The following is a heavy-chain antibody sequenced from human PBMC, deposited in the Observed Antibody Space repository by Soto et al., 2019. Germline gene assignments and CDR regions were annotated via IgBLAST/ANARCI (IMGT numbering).Heavy chain of an antibody. J-gene: IGHJ4*02. V-gene: IGHV3-23*01. CDR3: ATDRQSPRDYFHY. Sequence: GGSRRLSCGVSGFTVTSNCLSWVRPAPGKGLEWVSAISPNGQGIWYADAVKGRFTTSRDTYRNTLFLQRESLRAEDPAVYYCATDRQSPRDYFHYWGQGTLVTVSS. CDR1: GFTVTSNC. CDR2: ISPNGQGI.